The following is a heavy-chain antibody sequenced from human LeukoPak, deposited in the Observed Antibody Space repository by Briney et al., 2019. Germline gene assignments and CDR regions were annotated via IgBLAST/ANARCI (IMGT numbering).Heavy chain of an antibody. J-gene: IGHJ4*02. Sequence: PSETLSLTCTVSGGSISSSSYYWGWIRQPPGKGLEWIGSIYHSGSTYYNPSLKSRVTISVDTSKNQFSLKLSSVTAADTAVYYCARVLWFGAYNFDYWGQGTLVTVSS. CDR3: ARVLWFGAYNFDY. V-gene: IGHV4-39*07. D-gene: IGHD3-10*01. CDR2: IYHSGST. CDR1: GGSISSSSYY.